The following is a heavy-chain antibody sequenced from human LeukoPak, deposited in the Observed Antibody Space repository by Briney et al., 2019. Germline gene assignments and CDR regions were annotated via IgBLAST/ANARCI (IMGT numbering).Heavy chain of an antibody. J-gene: IGHJ4*02. V-gene: IGHV4-34*01. Sequence: SETLSLTCAVYGGSFSGYYWNWIRQPPGKGLEWIGEINHSGSTNYIPSLKSRVTISVDTSKNQFSLKLSSVTAADTAVYYCARGSGSSDYWGQGTLVTVSS. CDR1: GGSFSGYY. D-gene: IGHD1-26*01. CDR3: ARGSGSSDY. CDR2: INHSGST.